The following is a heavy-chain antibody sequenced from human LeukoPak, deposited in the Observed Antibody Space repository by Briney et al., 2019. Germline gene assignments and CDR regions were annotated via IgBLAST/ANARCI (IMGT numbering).Heavy chain of an antibody. CDR1: GYTFTGYY. D-gene: IGHD3-9*01. J-gene: IGHJ6*03. Sequence: GASVKVSCKASGYTFTGYYMHWVRQAPGQGLEWMGWINPNSGGTNYAQKSQGRVTMTRDTSISTAYMELSRLRSDDTAVYYCARDGGAYDILTRYYYYYYMDVWGKGTTVTISS. CDR3: ARDGGAYDILTRYYYYYYMDV. V-gene: IGHV1-2*02. CDR2: INPNSGGT.